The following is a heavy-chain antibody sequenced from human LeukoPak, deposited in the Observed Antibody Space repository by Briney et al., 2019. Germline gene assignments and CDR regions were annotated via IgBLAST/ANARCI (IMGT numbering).Heavy chain of an antibody. Sequence: SETLSLTCIVSGGSVSSGTYYWSWLRQSPGKGLEWIGYIYQTGSTNYNPSLKSRVTISLDTSKNQFSLKLSSVTAADTAVYYCAREGLATMIRGVIPYWGQGTLVTVSS. CDR3: AREGLATMIRGVIPY. CDR2: IYQTGST. CDR1: GGSVSSGTYY. J-gene: IGHJ4*02. D-gene: IGHD3-10*01. V-gene: IGHV4-61*01.